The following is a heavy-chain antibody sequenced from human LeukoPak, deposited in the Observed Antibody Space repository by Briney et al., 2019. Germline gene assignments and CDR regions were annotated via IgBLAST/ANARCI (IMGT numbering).Heavy chain of an antibody. CDR1: GFTFNKYA. J-gene: IGHJ4*02. Sequence: GGSLRLSCAASGFTFNKYAMSWVRQSPGKGLEWVSAIGRSGANSYYATSVKGRFSVSRDNTKNTFHLQMNSLRAEDTAIYYCAKLQTAVVPAAALGFDSWGQGTLVTVSS. CDR3: AKLQTAVVPAAALGFDS. V-gene: IGHV3-23*01. D-gene: IGHD2-2*01. CDR2: IGRSGANS.